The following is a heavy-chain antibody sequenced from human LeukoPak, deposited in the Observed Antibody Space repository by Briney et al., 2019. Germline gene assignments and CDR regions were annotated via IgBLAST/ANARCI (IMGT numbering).Heavy chain of an antibody. D-gene: IGHD5-18*01. V-gene: IGHV3-74*01. Sequence: AESLTLSCAASGFTFSTYWMHWARQVPGQGLVWVSRINSNGNTTPYADSVKGRFTISRDNAKNTLFLQMNSLRAEDTAVYYCARGGGNSYAPVDYWGQGTLVTVSS. J-gene: IGHJ4*02. CDR1: GFTFSTYW. CDR3: ARGGGNSYAPVDY. CDR2: INSNGNTT.